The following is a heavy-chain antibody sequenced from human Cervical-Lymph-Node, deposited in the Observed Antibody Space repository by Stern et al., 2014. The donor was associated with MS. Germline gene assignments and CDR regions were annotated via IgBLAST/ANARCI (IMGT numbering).Heavy chain of an antibody. CDR1: GYRFTNNW. CDR2: IYPGDSET. Sequence: VQLVESGAEVKKPGESLTISCEVSGYRFTNNWIGWVRQMPGKGLEWMGIIYPGDSETSYRPSFQGQVTILVAKSNTNTYLQWSSLKASDTAIYYCARRGHGYMGIDYWGQGTLVTVSS. CDR3: ARRGHGYMGIDY. D-gene: IGHD1-1*01. V-gene: IGHV5-51*03. J-gene: IGHJ4*02.